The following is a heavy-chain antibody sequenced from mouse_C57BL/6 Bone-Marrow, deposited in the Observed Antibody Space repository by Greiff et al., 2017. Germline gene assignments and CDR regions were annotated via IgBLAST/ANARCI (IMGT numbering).Heavy chain of an antibody. V-gene: IGHV1-82*01. CDR2: IYPGDGDT. J-gene: IGHJ4*01. CDR1: GYAFSSSW. Sequence: QVQLKQSGPELVKPGASVKISCKASGYAFSSSWMNWVKQRPGKGLEWIGRIYPGDGDTNYNGKFKGKATLTADKSSSTAYMQLSSLTSEDSAVYFCARLGVYYYAMDYWGQGTSVTVSS. CDR3: ARLGVYYYAMDY.